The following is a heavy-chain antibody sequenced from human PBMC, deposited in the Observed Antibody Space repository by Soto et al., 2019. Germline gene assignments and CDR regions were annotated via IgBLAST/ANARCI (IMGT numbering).Heavy chain of an antibody. CDR1: GGSSSSSSYY. CDR3: ARPRPTMAGYYFDY. CDR2: IYYSGST. J-gene: IGHJ4*02. Sequence: SETLSLTWTVGGGSSSSSSYYWGWIRQPPGKGLEWIGSIYYSGSTYYNPSLKSRVTISVDTSKNQFSLKLSSVTAADTAVYYCARPRPTMAGYYFDYWGQGTLVTVSS. D-gene: IGHD3-10*01. V-gene: IGHV4-39*01.